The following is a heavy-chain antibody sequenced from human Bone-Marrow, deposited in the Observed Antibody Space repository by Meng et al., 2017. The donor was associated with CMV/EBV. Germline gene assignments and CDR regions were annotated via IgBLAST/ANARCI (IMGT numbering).Heavy chain of an antibody. J-gene: IGHJ5*01. V-gene: IGHV4-39*01. Sequence: SETLSLTCTVSGGSISSSSYYWGWIRQPPGKGLEWIGSIYYSGGTYYNPSLKSRVTISVDTSKNQFSLKLSSVTAADTAVYYCARQWGIAAAGKVVDSWGQGTLATVHS. CDR2: IYYSGGT. CDR3: ARQWGIAAAGKVVDS. CDR1: GGSISSSSYY. D-gene: IGHD6-13*01.